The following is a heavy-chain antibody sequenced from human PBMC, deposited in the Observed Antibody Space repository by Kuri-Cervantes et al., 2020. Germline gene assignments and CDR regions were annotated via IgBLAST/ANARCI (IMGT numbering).Heavy chain of an antibody. CDR3: ARVQYGGDTN. CDR2: IYHSGST. J-gene: IGHJ4*02. V-gene: IGHV4-4*02. Sequence: GSLRLSCTVSGGSISSGNWWSWVRQPPGKGLEWIGEIYHSGSTNYNPSLKSRVTISVDKSKNQFSLKLSSVTAADTAVYYCARVQYGGDTNWGQGTLVTVSS. CDR1: GGSISSGNW. D-gene: IGHD2-21*02.